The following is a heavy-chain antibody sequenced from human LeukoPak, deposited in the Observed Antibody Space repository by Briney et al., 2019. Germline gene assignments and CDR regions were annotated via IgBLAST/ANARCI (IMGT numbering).Heavy chain of an antibody. CDR1: GFTFNTYW. Sequence: GRSLRLSCAASGFTFNTYWMNWVRQASGKGLKWVASIKQNGIERYYVNSVKGRFTISRDNAKNSLFLQMNSLRAEDTAVYYCARDSYWGQGTLVTVSS. CDR3: ARDSY. CDR2: IKQNGIER. J-gene: IGHJ4*02. V-gene: IGHV3-7*01.